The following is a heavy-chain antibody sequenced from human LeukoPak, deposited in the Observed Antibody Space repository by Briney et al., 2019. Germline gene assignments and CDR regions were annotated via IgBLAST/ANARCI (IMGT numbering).Heavy chain of an antibody. CDR1: GGSISSGDYY. V-gene: IGHV4-30-4*08. Sequence: PSETLSLTCTVSGGSISSGDYYWSWIRQPPGKGLEWIGYIYYSGSTYYNPSLKSRVTISVDTSKNQFSLKLSSVTAADTAVYYCAGYYVILTGYWFDPWGQGTLVTVSS. D-gene: IGHD3-9*01. CDR3: AGYYVILTGYWFDP. J-gene: IGHJ5*02. CDR2: IYYSGST.